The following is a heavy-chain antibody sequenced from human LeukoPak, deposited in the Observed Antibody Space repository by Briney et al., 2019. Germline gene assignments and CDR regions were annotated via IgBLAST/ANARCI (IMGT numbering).Heavy chain of an antibody. D-gene: IGHD2-2*01. CDR1: GGSISSSSYY. V-gene: IGHV4-39*01. Sequence: PSETLSLTCTVSGGSISSSSYYWGWIRQPPGKGLEWIGSIYYSGSTYYNPSLTSRVTISEDPSKNQFSLKLSSVTAADTAVYYCARQGHYPWYQFDYWGQGTLVTVSS. CDR3: ARQGHYPWYQFDY. CDR2: IYYSGST. J-gene: IGHJ4*02.